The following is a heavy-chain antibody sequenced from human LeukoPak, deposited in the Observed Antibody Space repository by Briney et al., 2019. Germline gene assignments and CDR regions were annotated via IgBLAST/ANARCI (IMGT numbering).Heavy chain of an antibody. CDR3: ARLVRGIAARPGGLYYYYYMDV. CDR1: GGSISSYY. V-gene: IGHV4-34*01. Sequence: SETLSLTCTVSGGSISSYYWSWIRQPPGKGLEWIGEINHSGSTNYNPSLKSRVTISVDTSKNQFSLKLSSVTAADTAVYYCARLVRGIAARPGGLYYYYYMDVWGKGTTVTVSS. CDR2: INHSGST. D-gene: IGHD6-6*01. J-gene: IGHJ6*03.